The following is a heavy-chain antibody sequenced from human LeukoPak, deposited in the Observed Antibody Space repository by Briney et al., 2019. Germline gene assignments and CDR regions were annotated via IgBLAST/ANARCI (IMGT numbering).Heavy chain of an antibody. Sequence: KPSKTLSLTCIASGASISNYYWSWIRQTPEKGLEWMGHIHTSGGSSYYPSLKSRLTMSIDTSRNQLSLKLTSVTAADTALYFCARLGSYHDFWGQGALVTVSS. CDR2: IHTSGGS. CDR3: ARLGSYHDF. CDR1: GASISNYY. V-gene: IGHV4-4*09. J-gene: IGHJ4*02. D-gene: IGHD1-26*01.